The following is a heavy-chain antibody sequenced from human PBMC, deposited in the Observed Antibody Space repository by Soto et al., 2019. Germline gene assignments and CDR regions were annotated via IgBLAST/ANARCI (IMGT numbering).Heavy chain of an antibody. Sequence: EVQLVESGGGLVKPGGSLRLSCAASGFTFSSYSMNWVRQAPGKGLEWVSSISSSSSYIYYADSVKGRFTISRDNAKNSLYLQMNSLRAEDTAVYYCAREGGGFWRGRNYYGMDVWGQGTTVTVSS. CDR2: ISSSSSYI. CDR3: AREGGGFWRGRNYYGMDV. V-gene: IGHV3-21*01. J-gene: IGHJ6*02. CDR1: GFTFSSYS. D-gene: IGHD3-3*01.